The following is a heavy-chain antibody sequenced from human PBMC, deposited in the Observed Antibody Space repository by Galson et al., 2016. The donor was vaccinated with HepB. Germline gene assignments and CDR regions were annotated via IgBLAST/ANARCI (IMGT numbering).Heavy chain of an antibody. J-gene: IGHJ6*02. CDR2: IIPIFGTT. V-gene: IGHV1-69*13. CDR3: ARGRLFSTMATSGVPYYHYGMDV. CDR1: GDTLGTYA. Sequence: SVKVSCKASGDTLGTYAISWVRQAPGQGLQWMGGIIPIFGTTNYEQNYQDRVTITADESTNTAYMALRSLRYDDTAMYYCARGRLFSTMATSGVPYYHYGMDVWGQGTTVTVSS. D-gene: IGHD5-24*01.